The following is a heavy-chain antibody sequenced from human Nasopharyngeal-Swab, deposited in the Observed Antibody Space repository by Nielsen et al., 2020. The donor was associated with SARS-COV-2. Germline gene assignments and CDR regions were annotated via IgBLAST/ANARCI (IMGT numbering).Heavy chain of an antibody. CDR1: GGTFSSYA. V-gene: IGHV1-8*02. CDR3: ARGLAMVRGVIEFDY. Sequence: ASVKVSCKASGGTFSSYAINWVRQATGQGLEWMGWMNPNSGNTGYAQKFQGRVTMTRNTSISTAYMELSSLRSEDTAVYYRARGLAMVRGVIEFDYWGQGTLSPSPQ. J-gene: IGHJ4*02. D-gene: IGHD3-10*01. CDR2: MNPNSGNT.